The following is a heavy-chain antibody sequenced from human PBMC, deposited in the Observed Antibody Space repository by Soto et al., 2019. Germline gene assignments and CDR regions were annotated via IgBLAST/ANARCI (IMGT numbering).Heavy chain of an antibody. D-gene: IGHD3-22*01. J-gene: IGHJ2*01. Sequence: GGSLRLSCAASGFTFSNAWINWVRQAPGKGLEWVGRIKSKTDGGTTDFAAPVKGRFAISRDDSKDMVYLQMNSLKTEDTGIYYCSIVSCCAEIVDLHAYPTRGSPDL. CDR3: SIVSCCAEIVDLHAYPTRGSPDL. CDR1: GFTFSNAW. CDR2: IKSKTDGGTT. V-gene: IGHV3-15*07.